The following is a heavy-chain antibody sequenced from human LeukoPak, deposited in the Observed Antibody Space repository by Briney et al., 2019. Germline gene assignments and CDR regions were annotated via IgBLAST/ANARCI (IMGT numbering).Heavy chain of an antibody. CDR2: IDPKNGGT. CDR1: GYTFIEYY. Sequence: ASVKVSCKASGYTFIEYYIHWVRQAPGQGLEWMGWIDPKNGGTKSAQKFQGRVTMTRDTSIRTAYMELSRLRSDDTAEYYCARGRLSGSGSYWGQGALVIVSS. J-gene: IGHJ4*02. D-gene: IGHD1-26*01. V-gene: IGHV1-2*02. CDR3: ARGRLSGSGSY.